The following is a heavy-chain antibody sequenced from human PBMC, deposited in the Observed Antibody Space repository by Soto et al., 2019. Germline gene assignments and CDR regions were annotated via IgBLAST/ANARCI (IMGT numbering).Heavy chain of an antibody. J-gene: IGHJ3*02. CDR1: GFTFSSYG. D-gene: IGHD3-16*01. Sequence: QVQLVESGGGVVQPGRSLRLSCAASGFTFSSYGMHWVRQAPGKGLEWVAVIWYDGSNKYYADSVKGRFTISRDNSKNTLYLQMNSLRAEDTAVYYCARDRYLGSRRAFDIWGQGTMVTVSS. CDR3: ARDRYLGSRRAFDI. V-gene: IGHV3-33*01. CDR2: IWYDGSNK.